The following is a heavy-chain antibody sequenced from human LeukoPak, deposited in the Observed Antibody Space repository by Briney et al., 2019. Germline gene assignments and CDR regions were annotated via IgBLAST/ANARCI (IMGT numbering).Heavy chain of an antibody. CDR2: ISYDGSNK. J-gene: IGHJ4*02. V-gene: IGHV3-30-3*01. CDR3: ARAYYDSSGYRGLLDY. CDR1: GFTFSSYA. Sequence: GGSLRLSCAASGFTFSSYAMHWVRQAPGKGLEWVAVISYDGSNKYYADSVKGRFTISRDNSKNTLYLQMNSLGAEDTAVYYCARAYYDSSGYRGLLDYWGQGTLVTVSS. D-gene: IGHD3-22*01.